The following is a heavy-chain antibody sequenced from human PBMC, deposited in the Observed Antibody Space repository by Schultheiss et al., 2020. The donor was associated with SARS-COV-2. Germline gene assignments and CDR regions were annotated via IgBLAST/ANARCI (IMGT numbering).Heavy chain of an antibody. J-gene: IGHJ5*02. V-gene: IGHV3-30-3*02. D-gene: IGHD3-3*01. CDR1: GFTFSRHA. CDR2: ISYDGSNK. CDR3: AKDQFFGVVISEYNWFDP. Sequence: GGSLRLSCAASGFTFSRHAMHWVRQAPGKGLEWVAVISYDGSNKYYADSVKGRFTISRDNSKNTLYLQMNSLRAEDTAVYYCAKDQFFGVVISEYNWFDPWGQGTLVTVSS.